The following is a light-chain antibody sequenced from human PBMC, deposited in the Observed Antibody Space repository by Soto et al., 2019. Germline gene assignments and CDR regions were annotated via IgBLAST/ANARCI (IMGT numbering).Light chain of an antibody. CDR1: SSDVGGYNY. CDR2: DVR. Sequence: QSVLTQPASVSGSPGQSITISCTGTSSDVGGYNYVSWYQQHPGKAPKLMIYDVRNRPSGVSNRFSGSKSVNTASLTISGLQAEYEADYYCSSYITISTYVFGYGTKATVL. CDR3: SSYITISTYV. J-gene: IGLJ1*01. V-gene: IGLV2-14*01.